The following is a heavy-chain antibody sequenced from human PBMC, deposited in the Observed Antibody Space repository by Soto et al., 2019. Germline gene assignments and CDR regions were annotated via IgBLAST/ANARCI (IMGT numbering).Heavy chain of an antibody. CDR1: GGSFSGYY. Sequence: QVQLQQWGAGLLKPSETLSLTCAVYGGSFSGYYWSWIRQPPGKGLEWIGEINHSGSTNYNPSLKSRVTISVDTSNNQFSLKLSSVTAAHTAVYYCARGRVASGSYRGYYYYMDVWGKGTTVTVSS. J-gene: IGHJ6*03. CDR3: ARGRVASGSYRGYYYYMDV. D-gene: IGHD3-10*01. V-gene: IGHV4-34*01. CDR2: INHSGST.